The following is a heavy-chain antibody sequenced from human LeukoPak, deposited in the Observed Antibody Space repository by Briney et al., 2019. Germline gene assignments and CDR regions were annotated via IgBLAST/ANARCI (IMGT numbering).Heavy chain of an antibody. V-gene: IGHV3-30*18. CDR2: ISYDGSNK. J-gene: IGHJ6*02. Sequence: GGSLRLSCAASGFTFSSYGMHWVRQAPGKGLEWVAVISYDGSNKYYADSVKGRFTISRDNSKNTLYLQMNSLRADDTAVYYCAKDPLRYCSGGSCAYGMDVWGQGTTVTVSS. CDR1: GFTFSSYG. D-gene: IGHD2-15*01. CDR3: AKDPLRYCSGGSCAYGMDV.